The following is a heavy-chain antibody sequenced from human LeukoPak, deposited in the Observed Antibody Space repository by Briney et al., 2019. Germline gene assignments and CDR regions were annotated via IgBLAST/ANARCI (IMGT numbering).Heavy chain of an antibody. J-gene: IGHJ3*02. Sequence: PSGTLSLTCAVSGGSISSSNWWSWVRQPPGKGLEWIGEIYHSGSTNYNPSLKSRVTISVDKSKNQFSLKLSSVTAADTAVYYCASYCGGDCYSWGAFDIWGRGTMVTVSS. CDR2: IYHSGST. D-gene: IGHD2-21*02. CDR1: GGSISSSNW. CDR3: ASYCGGDCYSWGAFDI. V-gene: IGHV4-4*02.